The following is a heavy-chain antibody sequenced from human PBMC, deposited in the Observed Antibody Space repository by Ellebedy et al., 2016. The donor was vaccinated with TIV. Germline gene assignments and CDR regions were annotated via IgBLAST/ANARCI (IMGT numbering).Heavy chain of an antibody. D-gene: IGHD1-26*01. CDR3: ARDGILGGNGADY. CDR1: GYPFISYA. Sequence: ASVKVSCXASGYPFISYAIQWVRQAPGQRLEWMGWINVRNGDTKYSQSIQARVSITRDTSASTAYMELSSLRSEDTAVYYCARDGILGGNGADYWGQGTVVTVSS. CDR2: INVRNGDT. J-gene: IGHJ4*02. V-gene: IGHV1-3*01.